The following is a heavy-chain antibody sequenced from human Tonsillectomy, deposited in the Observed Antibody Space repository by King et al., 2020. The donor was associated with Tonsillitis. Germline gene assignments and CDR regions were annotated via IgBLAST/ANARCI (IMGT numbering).Heavy chain of an antibody. CDR1: GFTSSAYW. J-gene: IGHJ4*02. CDR2: LKEDGSEQ. Sequence: VQLVESGGGLVQPGGSLRLSCAASGFTSSAYWMSWARQAPGKGLEWLANLKEDGSEQSYVDSVRGRLTISRDNATTLLYLQMNNLRAEDTAVYYCARDLHYWGQGTLVTVSS. V-gene: IGHV3-7*03. CDR3: ARDLHY.